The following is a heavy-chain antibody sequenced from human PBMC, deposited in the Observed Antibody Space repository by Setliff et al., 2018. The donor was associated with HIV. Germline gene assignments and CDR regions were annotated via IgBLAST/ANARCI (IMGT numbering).Heavy chain of an antibody. CDR2: IIPIFGST. V-gene: IGHV1-69*13. CDR1: GGTFSNYA. CDR3: ARDDHYYDSGSYYSDWYFDL. J-gene: IGHJ2*01. Sequence: SVKVSCKASGGTFSNYAFSWVRQAPGQGLEWMGGIIPIFGSTKYAQEFQGRVTITADESTSTADMELSSLRSEDTAVYYCARDDHYYDSGSYYSDWYFDLWGRGTLVTVSS. D-gene: IGHD3-10*01.